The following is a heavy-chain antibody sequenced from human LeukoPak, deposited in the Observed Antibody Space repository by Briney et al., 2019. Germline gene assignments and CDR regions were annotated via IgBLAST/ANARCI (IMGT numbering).Heavy chain of an antibody. J-gene: IGHJ3*02. Sequence: GGSLRLSCAASGFTFDDNAMHWVRQAPGKGLEWVSGISWNADTIGYADSVKGRFTISRDNAKNSLYLQMNSLRAEDTAVYYCARDMTAAAGTAAFDIWGQGTMVTVSS. CDR1: GFTFDDNA. V-gene: IGHV3-9*01. D-gene: IGHD6-13*01. CDR2: ISWNADTI. CDR3: ARDMTAAAGTAAFDI.